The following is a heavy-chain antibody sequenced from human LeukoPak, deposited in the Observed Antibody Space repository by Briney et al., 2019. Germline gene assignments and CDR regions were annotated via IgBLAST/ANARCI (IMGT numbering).Heavy chain of an antibody. CDR3: AKDLSGGLFDY. Sequence: GGSVRLSCAASGLTFDKSAMHWVRQVPGKGLEWVAFIGADGADTYYADSVRGRFTISRDNSKKSLYLQMNSLRADDTALYYCAKDLSGGLFDYWGQGALVSVSS. CDR1: GLTFDKSA. J-gene: IGHJ4*02. V-gene: IGHV3-43*02. D-gene: IGHD1-14*01. CDR2: IGADGADT.